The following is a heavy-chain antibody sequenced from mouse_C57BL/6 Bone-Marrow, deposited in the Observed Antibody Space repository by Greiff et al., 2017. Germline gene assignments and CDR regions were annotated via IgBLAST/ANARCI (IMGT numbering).Heavy chain of an antibody. D-gene: IGHD1-1*01. CDR2: ILPGSGST. V-gene: IGHV1-9*01. CDR3: ARYEQVPRYTRFAY. CDR1: GYTFTGYW. Sequence: QVQLQQSGAELMKPGASVKLSCKATGYTFTGYWIEWVKQRPGHGLEWIGEILPGSGSTNYNEKFKGKATFTADTSSNTAYMQLSSLTTEDSDIYYCARYEQVPRYTRFAYWGQGTLVTVSA. J-gene: IGHJ3*01.